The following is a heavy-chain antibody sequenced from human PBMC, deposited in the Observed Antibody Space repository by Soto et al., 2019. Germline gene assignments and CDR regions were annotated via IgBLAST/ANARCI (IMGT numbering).Heavy chain of an antibody. Sequence: GGSLRLSCAASGFTVSGNYMTWVRQAPGKGLEWVSVIYSGGSTYYADSVKGRFTISRDNPKNTIYLQMSSLRAEDTAVYYCARGFSTSFYFDLWGQGTLVTVSS. V-gene: IGHV3-66*01. CDR2: IYSGGST. J-gene: IGHJ4*02. D-gene: IGHD3-16*01. CDR1: GFTVSGNY. CDR3: ARGFSTSFYFDL.